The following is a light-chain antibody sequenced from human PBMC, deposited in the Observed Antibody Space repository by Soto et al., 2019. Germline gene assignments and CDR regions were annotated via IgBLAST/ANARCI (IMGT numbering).Light chain of an antibody. CDR1: QSVSSSY. Sequence: EIVLTQSPATLSLSPGERATLSCRASQSVSSSYLAWYQQKPGQAPRLLIYGASTRATGIPARFSGSGSGTEFTLTISSLQSEDFAVYYCQQYDNWFPITFGQGTRLEIK. CDR3: QQYDNWFPIT. J-gene: IGKJ5*01. CDR2: GAS. V-gene: IGKV3D-7*01.